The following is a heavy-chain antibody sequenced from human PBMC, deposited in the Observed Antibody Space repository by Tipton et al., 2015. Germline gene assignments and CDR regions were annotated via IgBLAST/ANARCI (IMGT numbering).Heavy chain of an antibody. V-gene: IGHV4-38-2*01. CDR2: ISHSGNT. CDR3: ACQDYDSLTRDYQTVDY. D-gene: IGHD3-9*01. Sequence: TLSLTCAVYGGSFSGYYWGWIRQPPGKGLEWIGSISHSGNTYYNPSLKSRVTMSRDTSKNQFSLKLTSVTAADTAVYYCACQDYDSLTRDYQTVDYWGQGTLVTVSP. CDR1: GGSFSGYY. J-gene: IGHJ4*02.